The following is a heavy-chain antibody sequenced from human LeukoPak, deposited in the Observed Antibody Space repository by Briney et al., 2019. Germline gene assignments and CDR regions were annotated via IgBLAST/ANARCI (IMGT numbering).Heavy chain of an antibody. Sequence: PGGSLRLSCSVSGFTFSNYAMHWVRQAPGKGLEWVSLICGGSGNIYYVDSVKGRFTISRDNSKNTLYVQMTSLRAEDTAIYYCAKGSDYYGSVTSKKTDWGQGTLVTVSS. CDR3: AKGSDYYGSVTSKKTD. CDR2: ICGGSGNI. CDR1: GFTFSNYA. J-gene: IGHJ4*02. D-gene: IGHD3-10*01. V-gene: IGHV3-23*01.